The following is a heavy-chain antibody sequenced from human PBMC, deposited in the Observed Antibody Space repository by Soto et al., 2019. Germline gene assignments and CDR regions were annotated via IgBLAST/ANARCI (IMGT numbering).Heavy chain of an antibody. Sequence: EVQLVESGGGLVQPGGSLRLSCAASGFTVSSHYMSWVRQAPGKGLEWGSVIYSGGSTYYAKSVTGRFIISRDNSKSTVYLQMNSLRAEDTAVYYCARDRPISDYRSSGALGLWGQGTLVSVSS. CDR1: GFTVSSHY. J-gene: IGHJ4*02. V-gene: IGHV3-66*01. D-gene: IGHD6-6*01. CDR3: ARDRPISDYRSSGALGL. CDR2: IYSGGST.